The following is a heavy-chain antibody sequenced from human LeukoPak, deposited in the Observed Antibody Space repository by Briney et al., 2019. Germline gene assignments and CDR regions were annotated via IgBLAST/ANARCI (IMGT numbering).Heavy chain of an antibody. CDR3: ARDTYSRLDY. D-gene: IGHD6-13*01. Sequence: GGSLRLSCAASGFTVSSNYMSWVRQAPGKGLEWVSVIYSGGSTYYADSVKGRFTISRDNSKNTLYLQMNSLRVEDTAVYYCARDTYSRLDYWGQGTLVTVSS. CDR2: IYSGGST. V-gene: IGHV3-66*01. CDR1: GFTVSSNY. J-gene: IGHJ4*02.